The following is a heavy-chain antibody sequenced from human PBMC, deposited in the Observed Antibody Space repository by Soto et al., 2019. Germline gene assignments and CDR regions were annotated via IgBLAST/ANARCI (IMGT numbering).Heavy chain of an antibody. Sequence: QVQLVQSGAEMKKPGASVKVSCKASGYTFSSHGINWVRQAPGQRLEWVGWISADDGYTNYAQNLQDRVIMTTDTSTSTAYMELTSLRSDDTAVYYCARDLFYWGQGTLVTVSS. J-gene: IGHJ4*02. CDR1: GYTFSSHG. CDR3: ARDLFY. CDR2: ISADDGYT. V-gene: IGHV1-18*01.